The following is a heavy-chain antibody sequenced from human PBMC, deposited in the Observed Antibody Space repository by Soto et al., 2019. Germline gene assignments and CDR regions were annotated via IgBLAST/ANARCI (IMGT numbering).Heavy chain of an antibody. CDR3: ARDRYCSSTSCRDY. D-gene: IGHD2-2*01. V-gene: IGHV1-69*04. J-gene: IGHJ4*02. CDR2: IIPILGIA. CDR1: GGTFSSYT. Sequence: SVKVSCKASGGTFSSYTISWVRQAPGQGLELMGRIIPILGIANYAQKFQGRVTITADNSTSTAYMELSSLRSEDTAVYYCARDRYCSSTSCRDYWGQGTLVTVSS.